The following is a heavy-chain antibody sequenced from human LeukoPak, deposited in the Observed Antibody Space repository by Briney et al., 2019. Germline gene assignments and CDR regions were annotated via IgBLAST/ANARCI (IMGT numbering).Heavy chain of an antibody. J-gene: IGHJ6*03. D-gene: IGHD2-15*01. CDR1: GGSISSSSYY. CDR3: ARSVEGYCSGGSCYSYYYYMDV. CDR2: IYYSGST. Sequence: SETLSLTCTVSGGSISSSSYYWGWIRQPPGKGLEWIGSIYYSGSTNYNPSLKSRVTISVDTSKNQFSLKLSSVTAADTAVYYCARSVEGYCSGGSCYSYYYYMDVWGKGTTVTVSS. V-gene: IGHV4-39*07.